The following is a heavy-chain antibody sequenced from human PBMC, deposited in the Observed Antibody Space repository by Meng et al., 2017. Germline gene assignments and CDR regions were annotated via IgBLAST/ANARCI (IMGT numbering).Heavy chain of an antibody. V-gene: IGHV3-30*01. D-gene: IGHD3-22*01. CDR1: GFTFSSYA. J-gene: IGHJ4*02. CDR2: ISYDGSNK. Sequence: GESLKISCAASGFTFSSYAMSWVRQAPGKGLEWVAVISYDGSNKYYADSVKGRFTISRDNSKNTLYLQMNSLRAEDTAVYYCASLNYYDSSVDYWGQGTLVTAS. CDR3: ASLNYYDSSVDY.